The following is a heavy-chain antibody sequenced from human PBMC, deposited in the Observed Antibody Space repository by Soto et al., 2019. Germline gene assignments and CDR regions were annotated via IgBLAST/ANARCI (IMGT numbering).Heavy chain of an antibody. V-gene: IGHV1-2*02. CDR3: AREGAAIAARVVWFDP. J-gene: IGHJ5*02. CDR1: GYTFTGYY. Sequence: QVQLVQSGAEVKKPVASVKVSCKASGYTFTGYYMHWVRQAPGQGLEWMGWINPNSGGTNYAQKFQGRVTMTRDTSISTAYMELSRLRSDDTAVYYCAREGAAIAARVVWFDPWGQGTLVTVSS. D-gene: IGHD6-6*01. CDR2: INPNSGGT.